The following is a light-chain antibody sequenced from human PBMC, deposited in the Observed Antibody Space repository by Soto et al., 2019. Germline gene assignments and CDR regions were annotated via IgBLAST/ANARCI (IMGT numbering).Light chain of an antibody. CDR3: QQSYSTSFT. Sequence: DIQMTQSPSSLSASVGDRVTITCRASQSISSYFNWYQQKPGKAPKLLIYAASSLQSGVPSRFSGSGSGTEFTLTISSLQPEDFATYYWQQSYSTSFTFGPGTKVDIK. CDR2: AAS. J-gene: IGKJ3*01. CDR1: QSISSY. V-gene: IGKV1-39*01.